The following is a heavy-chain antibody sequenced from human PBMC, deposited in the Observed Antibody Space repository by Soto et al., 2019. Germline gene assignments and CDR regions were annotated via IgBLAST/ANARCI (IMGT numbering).Heavy chain of an antibody. CDR3: ASGLAAVPRSFDY. J-gene: IGHJ4*02. D-gene: IGHD6-13*01. CDR2: VYYTATT. CDR1: PGSISPYF. V-gene: IGHV4-59*01. Sequence: SVTPSLTRTVSPGSISPYFYISVRQPPGKGLEWIGSVYYTATTDYNPSLNSRVTLSVDPTTPQFSLNISSVTAADPAVYYCASGLAAVPRSFDYWGRGTLVTVSS.